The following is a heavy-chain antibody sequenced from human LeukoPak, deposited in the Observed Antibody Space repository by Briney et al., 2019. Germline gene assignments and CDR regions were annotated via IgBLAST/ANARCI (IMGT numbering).Heavy chain of an antibody. CDR2: ISYDGSNK. Sequence: GGSLRLSCAASGFTFSGSAIHWVRQASGKGLEWVAVISYDGSNKYYADSVKGRFTISRDNSKNTLYLQMNSLRAEDTAVYYCARIGPSYYYGMDVWGQGTTVTVSS. V-gene: IGHV3-30-3*01. D-gene: IGHD3-10*01. CDR1: GFTFSGSA. CDR3: ARIGPSYYYGMDV. J-gene: IGHJ6*02.